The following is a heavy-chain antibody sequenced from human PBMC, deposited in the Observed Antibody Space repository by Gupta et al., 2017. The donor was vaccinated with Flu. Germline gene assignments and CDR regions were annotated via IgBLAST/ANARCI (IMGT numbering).Heavy chain of an antibody. CDR2: ISDDGSNE. V-gene: IGHV3-30*18. J-gene: IGHJ4*02. CDR1: GFTFSSYG. D-gene: IGHD1-7*01. Sequence: QVQLVDSGGGVVTAGGSLRPSCAASGFTFSSYGMHWVRQTPVKGLEWVAVISDDGSNEWYADSVRGRFTISRDNSKNTLFLQMNSLRPEDTAVYYCAKGGRHNWNYDGDYWGQGTLVTVSS. CDR3: AKGGRHNWNYDGDY.